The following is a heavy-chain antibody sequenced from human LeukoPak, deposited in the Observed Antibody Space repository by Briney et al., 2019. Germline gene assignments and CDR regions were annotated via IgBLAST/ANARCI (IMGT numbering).Heavy chain of an antibody. Sequence: GGSPRLSCAASGFTFSSYSMNWVRQAPGKGLEWVSSISSSSSYIYYADSVKGRFTISRDNAKNSLYLQMNSLRAEDTAVYYCARSLTIFGVVIAGSYPPTDYWGQGTLVTVSS. D-gene: IGHD3-3*01. V-gene: IGHV3-21*01. J-gene: IGHJ4*02. CDR3: ARSLTIFGVVIAGSYPPTDY. CDR1: GFTFSSYS. CDR2: ISSSSSYI.